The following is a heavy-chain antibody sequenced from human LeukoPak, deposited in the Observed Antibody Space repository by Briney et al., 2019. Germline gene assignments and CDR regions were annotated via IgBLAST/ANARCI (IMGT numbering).Heavy chain of an antibody. V-gene: IGHV3-30-3*01. J-gene: IGHJ4*02. CDR1: GFTFSNFA. Sequence: GGSLRLSCAASGFTFSNFAMLWVRQAPGKGLEWVAVISYDGSNKYYADSVKGRFTISRDNSKNTLYLQVNSLRVEDTAVYYCARDAPTPITMVVPDYWGQGTLVTVSS. D-gene: IGHD3-22*01. CDR2: ISYDGSNK. CDR3: ARDAPTPITMVVPDY.